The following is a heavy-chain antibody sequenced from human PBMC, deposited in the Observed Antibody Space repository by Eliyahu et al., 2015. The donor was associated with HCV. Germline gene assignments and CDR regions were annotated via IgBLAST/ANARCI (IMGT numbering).Heavy chain of an antibody. D-gene: IGHD3-22*01. J-gene: IGHJ5*02. V-gene: IGHV2-70*15. CDR3: ARIRCMTVDYYDSSGYFASYAGWFDP. Sequence: QVTLRESGPALVKPTQTLTLTCTFSGFSLSTSGMCVSWIRQPPGKALEWLARIDWDDDKYYSTSLKTRLTISKDTSKNQVVLTMTNMDPVDTATYYCARIRCMTVDYYDSSGYFASYAGWFDPWGQGTLVTVSS. CDR2: IDWDDDK. CDR1: GFSLSTSGMC.